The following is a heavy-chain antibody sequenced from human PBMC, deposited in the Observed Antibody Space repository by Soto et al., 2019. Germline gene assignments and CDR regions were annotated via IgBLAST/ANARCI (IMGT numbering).Heavy chain of an antibody. CDR3: ARFGSSSSGLY. CDR1: GFTFSSYA. J-gene: IGHJ4*02. CDR2: ISYDGSNK. D-gene: IGHD6-6*01. Sequence: PGGSLRLSCAASGFTFSSYAMHWVRQAPGKGLEWVAVISYDGSNKYYADSVKGRFTISRDNSKNTLYLQMNSLRAEDTAVYYCARFGSSSSGLYWGQGTLVTVSS. V-gene: IGHV3-30-3*01.